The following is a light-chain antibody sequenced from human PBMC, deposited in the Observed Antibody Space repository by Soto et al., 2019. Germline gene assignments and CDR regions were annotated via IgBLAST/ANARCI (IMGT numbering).Light chain of an antibody. CDR1: QSVSSN. CDR3: QQYDNWPLT. V-gene: IGKV3-15*01. J-gene: IGKJ4*01. CDR2: AAS. Sequence: IVMTQSPVTLSVSPGEIATLSCRASQSVSSNLAWYQQIPGQAPRLLMYAASTQATGIPSRFSGSGSGTECSLTISGLQSEEFVVYFCQQYDNWPLTFGGGTKVEMK.